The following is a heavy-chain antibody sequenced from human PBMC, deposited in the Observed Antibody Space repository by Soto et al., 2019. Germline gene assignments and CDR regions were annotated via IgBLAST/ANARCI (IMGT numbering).Heavy chain of an antibody. CDR3: AKDWGSSGWYNWFDP. J-gene: IGHJ5*02. V-gene: IGHV3-30*18. D-gene: IGHD6-13*01. CDR1: GFTFSTSG. Sequence: VQMVESGGGVVQPGTSLRLSCATSGFTFSTSGMHWVRQAPGKGLEWVAMISHDGSVTYYTDSVQGRFTISRDTPKNTLYLQMNSLRDEDTAIYYCAKDWGSSGWYNWFDPWGQGTRVTVS. CDR2: ISHDGSVT.